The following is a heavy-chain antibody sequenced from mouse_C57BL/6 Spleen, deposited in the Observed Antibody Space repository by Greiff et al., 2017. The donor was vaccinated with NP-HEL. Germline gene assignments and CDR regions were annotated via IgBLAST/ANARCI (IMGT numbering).Heavy chain of an antibody. CDR3: ARRGRLNYLYAMDY. V-gene: IGHV1-55*01. J-gene: IGHJ4*01. D-gene: IGHD1-3*01. Sequence: QVHVKQPGAELVKPGASVKMSCKASGYTFTSYWITWVKQRPGQGLEWIGDIYPGSGSTNYNEKFKSKATLTVDTSSSTAYMQLSSLTSEDSAVYYRARRGRLNYLYAMDYWGQGTSVTVSS. CDR2: IYPGSGST. CDR1: GYTFTSYW.